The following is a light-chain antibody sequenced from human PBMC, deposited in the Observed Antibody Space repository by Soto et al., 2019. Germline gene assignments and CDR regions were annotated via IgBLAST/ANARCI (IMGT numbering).Light chain of an antibody. CDR2: DAS. Sequence: DIQMTQSPSSLSASVGDRVTITCRASQTISTYLNWYQQKPGKAPRLLIYDASSLLSGVSSRFSGSGSGTDFTLTIASLQPEDFSTYYCQQSDSTPYTFGQGTKVDI. J-gene: IGKJ2*01. CDR3: QQSDSTPYT. CDR1: QTISTY. V-gene: IGKV1-39*01.